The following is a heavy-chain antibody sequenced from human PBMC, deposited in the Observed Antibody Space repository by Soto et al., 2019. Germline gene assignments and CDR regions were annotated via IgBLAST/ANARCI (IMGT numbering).Heavy chain of an antibody. CDR2: IIHLGSI. V-gene: IGHV4-34*01. CDR3: ARGGISHWAYFYYMDV. Sequence: QVQLQQWGAGLLKPSETLSLTCVVSGGSLSDYFWSWIRQPPGMALEWIGEIIHLGSINYNPSLKSRVTMSVDTSKNQFSLTLNSVTAADTATYYCARGGISHWAYFYYMDVWDRGTTVTVSS. D-gene: IGHD2-21*01. CDR1: GGSLSDYF. J-gene: IGHJ6*03.